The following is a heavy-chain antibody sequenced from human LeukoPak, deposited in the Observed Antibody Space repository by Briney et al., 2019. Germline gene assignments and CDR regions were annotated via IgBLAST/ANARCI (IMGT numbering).Heavy chain of an antibody. D-gene: IGHD2-21*02. Sequence: SETLSLTCAVYGGSFSGYYWSWIRQPPGKGLEWIGEINHSGSTNYNPSLMSRVTISVDTSKNQFSLKLSSVTAADTAVYYCARRVVVTAAFDYWGQGTLVTVSS. CDR3: ARRVVVTAAFDY. J-gene: IGHJ4*02. CDR2: INHSGST. CDR1: GGSFSGYY. V-gene: IGHV4-34*01.